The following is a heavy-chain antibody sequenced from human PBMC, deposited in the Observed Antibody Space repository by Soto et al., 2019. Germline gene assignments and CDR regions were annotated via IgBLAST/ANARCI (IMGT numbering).Heavy chain of an antibody. Sequence: GGSLRLSCAASGFTFSDYYRSWFRQAPGKGLERVSYISGSGSTMRDADSVKGRLTISRDNAKNTLYLQMSSLRAEDTAVYYCGRVGSILAAGTPDYWGQGTLVTVSS. CDR3: GRVGSILAAGTPDY. CDR1: GFTFSDYY. V-gene: IGHV3-11*01. J-gene: IGHJ4*02. CDR2: ISGSGSTM. D-gene: IGHD6-13*01.